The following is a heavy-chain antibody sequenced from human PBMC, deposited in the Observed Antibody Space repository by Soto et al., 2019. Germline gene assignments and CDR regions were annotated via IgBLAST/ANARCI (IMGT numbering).Heavy chain of an antibody. V-gene: IGHV3-23*01. J-gene: IGHJ4*02. Sequence: EVQLSESGGGLVQPGGSXRVSCAASGFTFSTYAMSWVRQAPGKGLEWVSAIGGSAESAYYGDSVKGRFTISRDNSKNTVYLQMNSLRAEDTAVYYCAVHCSTSSCSYWGQGTLVTVSS. CDR3: AVHCSTSSCSY. CDR2: IGGSAESA. D-gene: IGHD2-2*01. CDR1: GFTFSTYA.